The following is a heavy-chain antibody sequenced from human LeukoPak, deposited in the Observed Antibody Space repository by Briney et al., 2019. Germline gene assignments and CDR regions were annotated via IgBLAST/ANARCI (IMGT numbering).Heavy chain of an antibody. V-gene: IGHV3-30*04. D-gene: IGHD3-16*01. CDR3: AREGNYYVWGTLTGIWFDP. Sequence: GGSLRLSCAASGFTFSSYAMHWVRQAPGKGLEWVAVISYDGSNKYYADSVKGRFTISRDNSKNTLYLQMNSLRAEDTAVYYCAREGNYYVWGTLTGIWFDPWGQGTLVTVSS. CDR1: GFTFSSYA. J-gene: IGHJ5*02. CDR2: ISYDGSNK.